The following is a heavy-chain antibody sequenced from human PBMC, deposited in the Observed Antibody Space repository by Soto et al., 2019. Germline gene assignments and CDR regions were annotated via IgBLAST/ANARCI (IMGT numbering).Heavy chain of an antibody. V-gene: IGHV2-5*02. D-gene: IGHD5-12*01. CDR1: GFSLRTTGVG. CDR3: SHRQGRAKMTEQIYWLDP. Sequence: QITLKESGPTLVKPTQTLTLTCTFSGFSLRTTGVGVGWIRQPPGKALEWLALIYWDDAKRYSPSLQSRLTITKDTSKNQVVVTMTNSDPVDTATYYCSHRQGRAKMTEQIYWLDPWGQGILVTVSA. CDR2: IYWDDAK. J-gene: IGHJ5*02.